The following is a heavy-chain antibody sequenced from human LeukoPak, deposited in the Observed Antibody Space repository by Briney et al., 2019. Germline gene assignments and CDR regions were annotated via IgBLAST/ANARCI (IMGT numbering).Heavy chain of an antibody. CDR1: GGTFSSYA. V-gene: IGHV1-69*13. D-gene: IGHD4-11*01. CDR3: ARGLPSGPVDSNSYFGY. J-gene: IGHJ4*02. CDR2: IIPIFGTA. Sequence: GASVKVSCKASGGTFSSYAISWVRQAPGQGLGWMGGIIPIFGTANYAQKFQGRVTITADESTSTAYMELSSLRSEDTAVYYCARGLPSGPVDSNSYFGYWGQGTLVTVSS.